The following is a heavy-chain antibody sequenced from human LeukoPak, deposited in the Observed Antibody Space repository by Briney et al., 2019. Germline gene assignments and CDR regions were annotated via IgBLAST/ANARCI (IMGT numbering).Heavy chain of an antibody. J-gene: IGHJ4*02. CDR2: ISSSSSTI. CDR3: AKVVTYDFWSGYSSGPDY. V-gene: IGHV3-48*01. Sequence: GGSLRLSCAASGFTFSSYSMNWVRQAPGKGLEWASYISSSSSTIYYADSVKGRFTISRDNSKNTLYLQMNSLRAEDTAVYYCAKVVTYDFWSGYSSGPDYWGQGTLVTVSS. D-gene: IGHD3-3*01. CDR1: GFTFSSYS.